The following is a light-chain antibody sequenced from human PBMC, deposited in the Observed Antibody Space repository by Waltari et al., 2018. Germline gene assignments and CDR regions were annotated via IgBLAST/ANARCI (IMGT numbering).Light chain of an antibody. CDR3: SSYTGRDMDIV. CDR1: RREVGPYNY. Sequence: QSALTQPPSASGSPGQSVTISCPGTRREVGPYNYVSSYQQHPGKAPKLMVKDVSKRPSGVPDRFSAAKSGNTASLTVSGLQAEDEADYYCSSYTGRDMDIVFGGGTKLTV. J-gene: IGLJ3*02. CDR2: DVS. V-gene: IGLV2-8*01.